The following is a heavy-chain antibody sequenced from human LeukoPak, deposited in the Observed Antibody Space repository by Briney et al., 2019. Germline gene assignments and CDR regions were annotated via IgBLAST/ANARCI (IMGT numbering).Heavy chain of an antibody. CDR3: AREGRCSSTSCDATYYYMDV. J-gene: IGHJ6*03. D-gene: IGHD2-2*01. CDR1: AFTFSDYY. CDR2: ITSSGGSI. V-gene: IGHV3-11*04. Sequence: PGGSLRLSCVASAFTFSDYYMNWIRQAPGKGLEWVSYITSSGGSIYYADSVKGRFTISRDNARNSLYLQMNSLRAEDTGVYYCAREGRCSSTSCDATYYYMDVWGQGTTVTVSS.